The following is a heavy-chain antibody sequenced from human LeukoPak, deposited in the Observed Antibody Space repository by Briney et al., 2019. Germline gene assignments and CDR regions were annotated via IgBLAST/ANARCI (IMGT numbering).Heavy chain of an antibody. CDR2: ISAYNGNT. V-gene: IGHV1-18*01. D-gene: IGHD3-16*01. CDR3: ARDMITFGGVTIDY. Sequence: ASVKVSCKASGYTFTSYGISWVRQAPGQGLEWMGWISAYNGNTNYAQKLQGRVTMTTDTSTSTAYMELSSLRSEDTAVYYCARDMITFGGVTIDYWGQGTLVTVSS. CDR1: GYTFTSYG. J-gene: IGHJ4*02.